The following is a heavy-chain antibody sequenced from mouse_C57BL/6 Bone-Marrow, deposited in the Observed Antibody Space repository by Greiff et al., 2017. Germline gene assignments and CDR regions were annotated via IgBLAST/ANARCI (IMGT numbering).Heavy chain of an antibody. D-gene: IGHD1-1*01. J-gene: IGHJ2*01. CDR3: ARSGLSWHFDY. CDR2: IYPGDGDT. CDR1: GYAFSSSW. V-gene: IGHV1-82*01. Sequence: QVQLQQSGPELVKPGASVKISCKASGYAFSSSWMNWVKQRPGKGLEWIGRIYPGDGDTNYNGKFKGKATLTADKSSSTAYMQLSSLTTEDSAVYFCARSGLSWHFDYWGQGTTLTVAS.